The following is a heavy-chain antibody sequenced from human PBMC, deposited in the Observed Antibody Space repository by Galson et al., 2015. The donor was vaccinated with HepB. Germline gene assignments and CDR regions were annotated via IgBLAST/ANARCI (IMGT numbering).Heavy chain of an antibody. D-gene: IGHD2-21*02. V-gene: IGHV3-30-3*01. Sequence: SLRLSCAASGFMFNSYAMHWVRQAPGKGLEWVAVISYHGSNKFYADSVKGRLTISRDNSKNTLYLQMNSLRAEDTGLYYCARALTGGGDWIRFYYGMDVWGQGTTVTVSS. J-gene: IGHJ6*02. CDR1: GFMFNSYA. CDR3: ARALTGGGDWIRFYYGMDV. CDR2: ISYHGSNK.